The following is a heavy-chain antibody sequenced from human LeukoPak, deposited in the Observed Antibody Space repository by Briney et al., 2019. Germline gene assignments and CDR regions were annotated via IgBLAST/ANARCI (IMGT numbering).Heavy chain of an antibody. CDR3: VAARADFDY. J-gene: IGHJ4*02. D-gene: IGHD2-15*01. Sequence: HPGGSLRLSCAASGXTLSSYWMHWVRQAPGKGLVWVSRINSDGTSTTYADPVKGRFTISRDTAKNSLYLQMNSLRAEDTAVYYCVAARADFDYWGQGTLVTVSS. CDR2: INSDGTST. CDR1: GXTLSSYW. V-gene: IGHV3-74*01.